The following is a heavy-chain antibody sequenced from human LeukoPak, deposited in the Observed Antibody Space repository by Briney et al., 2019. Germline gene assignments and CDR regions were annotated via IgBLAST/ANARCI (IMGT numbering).Heavy chain of an antibody. J-gene: IGHJ4*02. CDR3: ARAKRTAPNVYYFDY. CDR2: MNPNSGNT. V-gene: IGHV1-8*01. CDR1: GYTFTSYD. D-gene: IGHD1-1*01. Sequence: ASVKVSCKASGYTFTSYDINWVRQATGQGLEWMGWMNPNSGNTGYAQKFQGRVTMTRNTSISTAHMELSSLRSEDTAVYYCARAKRTAPNVYYFDYWGQGTLVTVSS.